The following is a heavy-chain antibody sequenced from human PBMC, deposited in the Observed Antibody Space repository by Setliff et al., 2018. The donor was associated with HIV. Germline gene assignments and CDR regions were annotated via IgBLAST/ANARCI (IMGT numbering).Heavy chain of an antibody. J-gene: IGHJ3*02. Sequence: ASVKVSCKASGGTFSSYAISWVRQAPGQGLEWMGGIIPIFGTANYAQKFQGRVTITADESTSTAYMELSSLRSEDTAVYYCARDGWEQQLVRGDAFDIWGQGTMVTVSS. D-gene: IGHD6-13*01. CDR2: IIPIFGTA. CDR3: ARDGWEQQLVRGDAFDI. V-gene: IGHV1-69*13. CDR1: GGTFSSYA.